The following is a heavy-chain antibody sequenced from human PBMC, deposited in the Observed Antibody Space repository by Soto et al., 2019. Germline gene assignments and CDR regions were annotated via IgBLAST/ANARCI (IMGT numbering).Heavy chain of an antibody. CDR3: ARPRMRIAARPSWFDP. V-gene: IGHV5-10-1*01. CDR1: GYSFTSYW. D-gene: IGHD6-6*01. J-gene: IGHJ5*02. CDR2: IDPSDSYT. Sequence: PGESLKISCKGSGYSFTSYWISWVRQMPGKGLEWMGRIDPSDSYTNYGPSFQGHVTISADKSISTAYLQWSSLKASDTAMYYCARPRMRIAARPSWFDPWGQGTLVTVSS.